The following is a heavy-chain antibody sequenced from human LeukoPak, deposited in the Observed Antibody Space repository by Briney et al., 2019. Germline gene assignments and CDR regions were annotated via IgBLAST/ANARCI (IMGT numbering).Heavy chain of an antibody. CDR3: ARASWDTAMVA. CDR2: IYYSGST. Sequence: SETLSLTCTVSGGSISSYYWSWIRQPPGKGLEWIGYIYYSGSTNYNPSLKSRVTISVDTSKNQFSLKLSSVTAADTAVYYCARASWDTAMVAWGQGTLVTVSS. V-gene: IGHV4-59*01. D-gene: IGHD5-18*01. J-gene: IGHJ4*02. CDR1: GGSISSYY.